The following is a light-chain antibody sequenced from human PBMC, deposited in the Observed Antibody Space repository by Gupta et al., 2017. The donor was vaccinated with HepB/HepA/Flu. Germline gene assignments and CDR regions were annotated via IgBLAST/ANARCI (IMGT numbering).Light chain of an antibody. CDR3: NSYAGSNNWV. CDR1: SSDVGSYIY. J-gene: IGLJ3*02. V-gene: IGLV2-8*02. CDR2: EVS. Sequence: QSALTQPPSASRSPGQSVTISCTGTSSDVGSYIYVSWYQQHPGKAPKLMIYEVSKRPSGVPDRFSGSKSGNTASLTVSGLQAEDEADYYCNSYAGSNNWVFGGGTKLTVL.